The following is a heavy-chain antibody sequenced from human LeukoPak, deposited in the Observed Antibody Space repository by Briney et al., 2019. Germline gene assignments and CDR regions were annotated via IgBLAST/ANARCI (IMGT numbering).Heavy chain of an antibody. CDR1: GGSISSSSYY. J-gene: IGHJ4*02. CDR3: AENNDILTGPVFYY. Sequence: SETLSLTCTVSGGSISSSSYYWGWIRQPPGKGLEWVGSIYYSGSTYYNPSLKSRVTISVDTSKNQFSLKLSSVTAADTAVYYCAENNDILTGPVFYYWGQGTLVTVSS. D-gene: IGHD3-9*01. V-gene: IGHV4-39*01. CDR2: IYYSGST.